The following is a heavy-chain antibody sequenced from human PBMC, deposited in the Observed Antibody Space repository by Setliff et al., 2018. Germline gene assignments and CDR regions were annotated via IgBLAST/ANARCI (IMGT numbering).Heavy chain of an antibody. J-gene: IGHJ3*02. V-gene: IGHV3-30*02. CDR1: GFTFSSYG. CDR2: IRYDGSNK. CDR3: ARDRPYYYDSSGYLPDAFDI. D-gene: IGHD3-22*01. Sequence: QAGGSLRLSCAASGFTFSSYGMHWVRQAPGKGLEWVAFIRYDGSNKYYADSVKGRFTISRDNSKNTLYLQMNSLRAEDTAVYYCARDRPYYYDSSGYLPDAFDIWGQGTMVTVSS.